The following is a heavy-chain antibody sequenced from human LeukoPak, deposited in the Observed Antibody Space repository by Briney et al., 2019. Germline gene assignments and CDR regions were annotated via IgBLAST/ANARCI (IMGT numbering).Heavy chain of an antibody. CDR2: IYYSGST. D-gene: IGHD6-13*01. Sequence: PSETLSLTCTVSGGSISSSSYYWGWIRQPPGKGLEWIGSIYYSGSTYYNPSLKSRVTISVDTSKNQFSLKLSSVTAADTAVYYCARDGAAAAGTVPYFDYWGQGTLVTVSS. J-gene: IGHJ4*02. CDR1: GGSISSSSYY. CDR3: ARDGAAAAGTVPYFDY. V-gene: IGHV4-39*07.